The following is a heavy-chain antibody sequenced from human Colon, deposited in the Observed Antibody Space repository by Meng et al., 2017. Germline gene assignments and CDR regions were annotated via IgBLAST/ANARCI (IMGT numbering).Heavy chain of an antibody. J-gene: IGHJ4*02. D-gene: IGHD4-17*01. Sequence: GESLKISCVASGFTFNTYAMSWVRQAPGKGLGWVAAIRDSGDSTYYADTVKGRFTISRDNSMNTLFLQVNSPRAEDTAVYYCTKVKYFMSDCGDSRYYFFYSWGQGTLVTVSS. CDR1: GFTFNTYA. CDR3: TKVKYFMSDCGDSRYYFFYS. V-gene: IGHV3-23*01. CDR2: IRDSGDST.